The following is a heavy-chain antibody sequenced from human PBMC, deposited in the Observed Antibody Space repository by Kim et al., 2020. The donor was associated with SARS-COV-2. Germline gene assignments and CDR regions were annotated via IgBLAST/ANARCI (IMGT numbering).Heavy chain of an antibody. J-gene: IGHJ6*03. CDR3: ARDYADCSSTSCHRYYYMDV. V-gene: IGHV3-30*01. Sequence: RFTISRDNSKNTLYLQMNSLGAEDTAVYYCARDYADCSSTSCHRYYYMDVWGKGTTVTVSS. D-gene: IGHD2-2*01.